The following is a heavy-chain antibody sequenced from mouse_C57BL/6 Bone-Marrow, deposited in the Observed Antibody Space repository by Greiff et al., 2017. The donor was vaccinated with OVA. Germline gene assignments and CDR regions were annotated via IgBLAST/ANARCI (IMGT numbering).Heavy chain of an antibody. J-gene: IGHJ3*01. CDR2: IYPRSGNT. Sequence: VQLQESGAELARPGASVKLSCKASGYTFTSYGISWVKQRTGQGLEWIGEIYPRSGNTYYNEKFKGKATLTADKSSSTAYMELRSLTSEDSAVYFWVRLRRRAYWGQGTLVTVSA. CDR3: VRLRRRAY. CDR1: GYTFTSYG. D-gene: IGHD2-12*01. V-gene: IGHV1-81*01.